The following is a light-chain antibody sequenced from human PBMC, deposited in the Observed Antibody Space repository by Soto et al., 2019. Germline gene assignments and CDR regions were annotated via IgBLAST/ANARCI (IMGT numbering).Light chain of an antibody. J-gene: IGKJ5*01. CDR2: WAS. CDR3: QHYYSTPIT. V-gene: IGKV4-1*01. Sequence: DIVMTQSPDSLAVSLGERATINCKSSQSVLYSSNNKNYLAWYQQKPGQPPKLLIYWASTRESGVPDRFSGSWSGTDFTLTISSLQAEDVAVYYCQHYYSTPITFGQGTRLEIK. CDR1: QSVLYSSNNKNY.